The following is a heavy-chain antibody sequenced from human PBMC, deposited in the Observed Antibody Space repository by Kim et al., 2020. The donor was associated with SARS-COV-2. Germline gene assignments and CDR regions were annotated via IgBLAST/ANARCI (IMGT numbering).Heavy chain of an antibody. V-gene: IGHV6-1*01. D-gene: IGHD6-19*01. CDR1: GDSLSSNTVA. J-gene: IGHJ4*02. CDR3: VRYSGWYYFDY. CDR2: TNYRSKWSS. Sequence: SQTLSLTCVISGDSLSSNTVAWSWIRQSPSSGLEWLGRTNYRSKWSSDYAVSVKSRIIINADPSKNQFSLHLNSVTPDDTATYYCVRYSGWYYFDYWGQG.